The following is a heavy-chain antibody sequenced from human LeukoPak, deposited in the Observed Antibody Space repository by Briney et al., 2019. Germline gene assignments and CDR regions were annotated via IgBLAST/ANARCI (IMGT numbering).Heavy chain of an antibody. CDR1: GYTFTSYY. J-gene: IGHJ5*02. Sequence: GASVKVSRKGSGYTFTSYYMHSVRQAAGQGLEWMGIMNASGCCTSNAQNLQGRVTMLRDKSTNTLYMALSSLMSEDTAVYYCANSGGWKPSPPLDPWGQGTLVTVSS. CDR2: MNASGCCT. CDR3: ANSGGWKPSPPLDP. D-gene: IGHD2-15*01. V-gene: IGHV1-46*01.